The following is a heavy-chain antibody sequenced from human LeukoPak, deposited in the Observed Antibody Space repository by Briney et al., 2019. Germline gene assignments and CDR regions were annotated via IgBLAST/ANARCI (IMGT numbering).Heavy chain of an antibody. J-gene: IGHJ4*02. CDR2: ISGDGGST. CDR1: GFTFDDYA. V-gene: IGHV3-43*02. CDR3: AKDRYTGGGYFHFGY. D-gene: IGHD3-22*01. Sequence: GGSLRLSCAASGFTFDDYAMHWVRQAPGKGLEWVSFISGDGGSTYYTDSVKGRFTISRDNSKNSLYLQMNSLRTEDTALYYCAKDRYTGGGYFHFGYWGQGTLVTVSS.